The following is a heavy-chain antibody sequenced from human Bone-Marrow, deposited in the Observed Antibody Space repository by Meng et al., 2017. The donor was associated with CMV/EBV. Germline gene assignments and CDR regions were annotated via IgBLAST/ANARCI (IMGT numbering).Heavy chain of an antibody. CDR1: GGSISSSSYY. CDR3: ARHRLGMSDILN. J-gene: IGHJ4*02. CDR2: IYYSGST. Sequence: SDTRSLTCTVSGGSISSSSYYWGWIRQPPGKGLEWIGSIYYSGSTYYNPSLKSRVTISVDTSKNQFSLKLSSVTAADTAVYYCARHRLGMSDILNWGQGTLVTVSS. V-gene: IGHV4-39*01. D-gene: IGHD3-9*01.